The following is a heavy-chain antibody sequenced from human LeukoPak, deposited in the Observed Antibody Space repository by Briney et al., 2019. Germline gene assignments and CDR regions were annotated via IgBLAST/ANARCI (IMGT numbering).Heavy chain of an antibody. CDR3: ARENGIAVAGLTWFDP. V-gene: IGHV1-46*01. CDR1: GYTFTSYY. J-gene: IGHJ5*02. CDR2: INPSGGST. D-gene: IGHD6-19*01. Sequence: ASVKVSCKASGYTFTSYYMHWVRQAPGQGLEWMGIINPSGGSTSYAQKFQGRVTMTRDTSTSTVYMELSSLRSEDTAVYYCARENGIAVAGLTWFDPWGQGTLVTVSS.